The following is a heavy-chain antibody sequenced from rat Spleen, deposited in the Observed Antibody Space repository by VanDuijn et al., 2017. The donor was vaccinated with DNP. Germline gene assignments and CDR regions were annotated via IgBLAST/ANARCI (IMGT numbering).Heavy chain of an antibody. CDR2: INYDGGSN. D-gene: IGHD1-4*01. Sequence: EVQLVESGGGLVQPGRSLKLSCVVSGFTFSDYYMAWVRQAPTKGLEWVAYINYDGGSNYNGDSVKGRFTISRDNVKSTLYLQMNSLRSEDMATYYCARHVLPLRVWDYWGQGVMVTVSS. CDR3: ARHVLPLRVWDY. CDR1: GFTFSDYY. J-gene: IGHJ2*01. V-gene: IGHV5-22*01.